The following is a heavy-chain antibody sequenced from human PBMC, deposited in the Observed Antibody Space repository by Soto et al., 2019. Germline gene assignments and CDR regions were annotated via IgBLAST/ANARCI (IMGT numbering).Heavy chain of an antibody. V-gene: IGHV3-33*01. CDR3: ARDRSGDTMIVEL. CDR2: IWYDGSNK. D-gene: IGHD3-22*01. Sequence: PGGSLRLSCAASGFTFSSYGMHWVRQAPGKGLEWVAVIWYDGSNKYYADSVKGRFTISRDNSKNTLYLQMNSLRAEDTAVYYCARDRSGDTMIVELWGQGTLVTVSS. CDR1: GFTFSSYG. J-gene: IGHJ4*02.